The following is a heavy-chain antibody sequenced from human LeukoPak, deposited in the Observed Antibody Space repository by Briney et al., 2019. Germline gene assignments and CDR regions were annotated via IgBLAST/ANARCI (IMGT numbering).Heavy chain of an antibody. V-gene: IGHV4-59*08. CDR2: IYYSGST. Sequence: SETLSLTCTVSGGSISSYYWSWIRQPPGKGLEWIGYIYYSGSTNYNPSLKSRVTISVDTSKNQFSLKLSSVTAADTAVYYCARGYGIGAFDIRGQGTMVTVSS. D-gene: IGHD1-26*01. CDR3: ARGYGIGAFDI. J-gene: IGHJ3*02. CDR1: GGSISSYY.